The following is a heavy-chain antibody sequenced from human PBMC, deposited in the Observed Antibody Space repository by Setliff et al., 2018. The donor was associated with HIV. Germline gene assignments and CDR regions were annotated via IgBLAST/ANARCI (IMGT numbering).Heavy chain of an antibody. CDR1: GDSISSYY. V-gene: IGHV4-59*01. Sequence: SETLSLTCTVSGDSISSYYWRWIRQPPGKGLEWIGYIYYSGSTNYNPSLKRRVTISLDMSKNQFSLRLSSVTAADTAVYYCARDSGYSFGFNYFDYWGQGTLVTVSS. D-gene: IGHD5-18*01. CDR2: IYYSGST. CDR3: ARDSGYSFGFNYFDY. J-gene: IGHJ4*02.